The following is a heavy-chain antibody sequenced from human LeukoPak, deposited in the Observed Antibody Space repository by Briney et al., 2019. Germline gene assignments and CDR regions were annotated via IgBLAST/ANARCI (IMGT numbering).Heavy chain of an antibody. D-gene: IGHD3-22*01. Sequence: KRSGPTPVNPTQTLTLTCTFSGFSLSTSGAGVGWIRQPPGKALEWLALIYWNDDKRYSPSLKRRLTITKDTSKNQVVRTMTNMDPVDTATYYCVRQNYSSGLFDYWGQGTLVTVSS. V-gene: IGHV2-5*01. J-gene: IGHJ4*02. CDR2: IYWNDDK. CDR1: GFSLSTSGAG. CDR3: VRQNYSSGLFDY.